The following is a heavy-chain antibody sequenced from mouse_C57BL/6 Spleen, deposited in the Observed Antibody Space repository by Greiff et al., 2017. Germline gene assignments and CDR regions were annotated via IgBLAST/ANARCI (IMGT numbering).Heavy chain of an antibody. V-gene: IGHV1-76*01. D-gene: IGHD4-1*01. Sequence: VQLQQSGAELVRPGASVKLSCKASGYTFTDYSINWVKQRPGQGLEWIARIYPGSGNTYYNEKFKGKATLTAEKSSSTAYMQLSSLTSEDSAVYFCARGNWDRGFFDYWGQGTTLTVSS. CDR1: GYTFTDYS. J-gene: IGHJ2*01. CDR3: ARGNWDRGFFDY. CDR2: IYPGSGNT.